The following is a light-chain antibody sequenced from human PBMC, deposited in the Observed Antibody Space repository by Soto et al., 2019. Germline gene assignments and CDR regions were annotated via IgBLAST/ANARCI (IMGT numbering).Light chain of an antibody. CDR2: RND. CDR1: TSNIGSNY. V-gene: IGLV1-47*01. CDR3: VAWDGSLSSVL. J-gene: IGLJ3*02. Sequence: QSVLTQPPSASGTPGQKVTIVCSGRTSNIGSNYVYWYQQLPGTAPKLLIYRNDQRPSGVPDRFSGSKSGTSGSLAISGLRSEDEADYYCVAWDGSLSSVLFGGGTKVTVL.